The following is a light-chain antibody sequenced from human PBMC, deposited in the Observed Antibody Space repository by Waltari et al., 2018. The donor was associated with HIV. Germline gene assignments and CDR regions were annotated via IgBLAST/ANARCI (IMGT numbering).Light chain of an antibody. CDR2: EVS. CDR3: SSYTSSTFWV. J-gene: IGLJ3*02. Sequence: QSALTQPASVSGSPGQSITISCTGTSSDVAGYNYVSWYQQHPGKAPKLMIYEVSNRPSGVSIRFSGSKSGNTASLTISGLQAEDEADYYCSSYTSSTFWVFGGGTKLTVL. CDR1: SSDVAGYNY. V-gene: IGLV2-14*01.